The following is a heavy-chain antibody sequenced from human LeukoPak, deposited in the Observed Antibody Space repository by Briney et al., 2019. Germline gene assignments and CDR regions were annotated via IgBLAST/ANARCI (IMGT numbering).Heavy chain of an antibody. V-gene: IGHV4-39*01. CDR2: IYYSGNT. Sequence: SETLSLTCTVSGVSISSSNSYWGWIRQPPGKGLEWIGSIYYSGNTYYNASLKSQVSISIDTSKNQFSLRLTSVTAADTAVYYCARGAHILTGYYNDYWGQGTLVTVSS. D-gene: IGHD3-9*01. CDR3: ARGAHILTGYYNDY. CDR1: GVSISSSNSY. J-gene: IGHJ4*02.